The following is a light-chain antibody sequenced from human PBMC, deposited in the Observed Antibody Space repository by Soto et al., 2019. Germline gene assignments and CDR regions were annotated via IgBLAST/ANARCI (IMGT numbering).Light chain of an antibody. V-gene: IGKV1-9*01. CDR2: EVS. J-gene: IGKJ5*01. Sequence: IQLTQFPSSLSASVGDRVTITCRASQGVNSHLAWHQQKPGKAPKLLTSEVSTLQSGVPSRFSGSGSGTDFTLTISSLQPEDFATYYCQHLNAYPITFGQGTRLEIK. CDR1: QGVNSH. CDR3: QHLNAYPIT.